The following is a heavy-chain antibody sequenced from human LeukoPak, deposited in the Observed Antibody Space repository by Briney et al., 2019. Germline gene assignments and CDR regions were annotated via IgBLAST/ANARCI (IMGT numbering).Heavy chain of an antibody. CDR2: MNPSSGYT. J-gene: IGHJ4*02. Sequence: ASVKVSCKASGYTFTSYDINWVRQATGQGLEWMGWMNPSSGYTGYAQKFQGRVTMTSNTSISTAYMELCSLRSEDTAVYYCAKRGYSYGDFDYWGQGTLVTVSS. D-gene: IGHD5-18*01. V-gene: IGHV1-8*01. CDR1: GYTFTSYD. CDR3: AKRGYSYGDFDY.